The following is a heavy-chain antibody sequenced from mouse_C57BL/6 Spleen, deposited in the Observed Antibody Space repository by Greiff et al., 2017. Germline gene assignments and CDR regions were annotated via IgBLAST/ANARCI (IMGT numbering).Heavy chain of an antibody. Sequence: EVQRVESGGGLVKPGGSLKLSCAASGFTFSDYGMHWVRQAAEKGLEWVAYISSGSSTIYYADTVKGRFTISRDNAKNTLFLQMTSLRSEDTAMYYWARPYYYGSSFARDYGCKGTSVPVSS. V-gene: IGHV5-17*01. CDR3: ARPYYYGSSFARDY. CDR2: ISSGSSTI. J-gene: IGHJ4*01. CDR1: GFTFSDYG. D-gene: IGHD1-1*01.